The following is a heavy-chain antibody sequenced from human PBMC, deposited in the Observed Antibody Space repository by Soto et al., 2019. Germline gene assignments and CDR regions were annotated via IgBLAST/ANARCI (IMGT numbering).Heavy chain of an antibody. V-gene: IGHV1-8*01. CDR1: GYTFTSYD. Sequence: ASVKVSCKASGYTFTSYDINWVRQATGQGLEWMGWMNPNSGNTGYAQKFQGRVTMTRNTSISTAYMELSSLRSEDTAVYYCARARGYSSSSWYYHYYMDVWGKGTTVTVSS. J-gene: IGHJ6*03. CDR2: MNPNSGNT. D-gene: IGHD6-6*01. CDR3: ARARGYSSSSWYYHYYMDV.